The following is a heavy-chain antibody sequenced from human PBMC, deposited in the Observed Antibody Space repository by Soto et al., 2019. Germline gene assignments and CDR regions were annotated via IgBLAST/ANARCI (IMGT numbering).Heavy chain of an antibody. CDR2: INPNSGGT. V-gene: IGHV1-2*04. Sequence: ASVKVSCKASGYTFTGYYMHWVRQAPGQGLEWMGWINPNSGGTNYAQKFQGWVTMTRDTSISTAYMELSRLRSDDTAVYYCAREAEYDFIWGSYRQRALFDYWGQGTLVTVSS. D-gene: IGHD3-16*02. CDR1: GYTFTGYY. J-gene: IGHJ4*02. CDR3: AREAEYDFIWGSYRQRALFDY.